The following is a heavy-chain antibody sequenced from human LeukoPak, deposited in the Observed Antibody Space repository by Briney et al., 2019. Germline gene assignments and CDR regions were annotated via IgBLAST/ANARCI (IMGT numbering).Heavy chain of an antibody. J-gene: IGHJ2*01. V-gene: IGHV4-59*01. CDR1: GGSFSSYY. D-gene: IGHD4-17*01. Sequence: SETLSLTCAVSGGSFSSYYWSWIRQPPGKGLEWIGYIYYSGSTNYNPSLKSRVTISVDTSKNQFSLKLSSVTAADTAVYYCARDYGDYVGWYFDRGSRATLATVS. CDR2: IYYSGST. CDR3: ARDYGDYVGWYFDR.